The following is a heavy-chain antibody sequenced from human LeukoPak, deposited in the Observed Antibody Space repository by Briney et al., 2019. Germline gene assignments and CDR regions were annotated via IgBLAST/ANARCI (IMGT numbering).Heavy chain of an antibody. Sequence: PGGALRLSCAASGFTFSSYAMSWVRQAPGKGLEGVAAISGSGGSTYYADSVKGRFTISRDNCKNTLYLQMNSLRAEDTAVYYCAKEHYSNYDIVTGYDDYWGQGTLVTVSS. J-gene: IGHJ4*02. CDR3: AKEHYSNYDIVTGYDDY. CDR2: ISGSGGST. CDR1: GFTFSSYA. V-gene: IGHV3-23*01. D-gene: IGHD3-9*01.